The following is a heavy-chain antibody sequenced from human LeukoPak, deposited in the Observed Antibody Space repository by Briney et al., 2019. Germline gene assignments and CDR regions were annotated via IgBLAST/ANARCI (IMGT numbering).Heavy chain of an antibody. V-gene: IGHV3-7*01. Sequence: GGSLRLSCAVSGFTFSSYWMNWVRQAPGKGLEWVASIREDGGEKSYVDSVKGGFTISRDNTRNSLYLQMSSLRAEDTAVYYCARDGTAPGLYFDLWGQGTLVTVSS. CDR1: GFTFSSYW. D-gene: IGHD6-13*01. CDR3: ARDGTAPGLYFDL. J-gene: IGHJ4*01. CDR2: IREDGGEK.